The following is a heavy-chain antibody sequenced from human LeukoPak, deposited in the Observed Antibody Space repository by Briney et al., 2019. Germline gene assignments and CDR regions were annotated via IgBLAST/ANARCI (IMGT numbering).Heavy chain of an antibody. CDR3: ARDDLGSGDYGGYFDY. CDR1: GFTFSDYW. CDR2: IKQDGSEK. D-gene: IGHD4-17*01. J-gene: IGHJ4*02. Sequence: GSLRLSRAASGFTFSDYWMSWVRQAPGKGLEWVANIKQDGSEKHYVDPVKGRFTISRDNAKNSLYLQMNSLRAEDTAVYYCARDDLGSGDYGGYFDYGGQGTLVTVSS. V-gene: IGHV3-7*01.